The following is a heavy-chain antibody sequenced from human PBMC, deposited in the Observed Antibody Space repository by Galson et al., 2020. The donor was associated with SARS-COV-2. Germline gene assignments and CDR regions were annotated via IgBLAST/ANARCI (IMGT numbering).Heavy chain of an antibody. Sequence: GGSLRLSCAASGFTFSSYWMNWVRQAPGKGLVWVSSINSDGSVTNYADSVKGRFTSSRDNAKNTVYLQMNSLRDEDTALYYCARGTTHVSGWYHIGDYWGQGTLVTVSS. CDR1: GFTFSSYW. V-gene: IGHV3-74*01. CDR3: ARGTTHVSGWYHIGDY. J-gene: IGHJ4*02. CDR2: INSDGSVT. D-gene: IGHD6-19*01.